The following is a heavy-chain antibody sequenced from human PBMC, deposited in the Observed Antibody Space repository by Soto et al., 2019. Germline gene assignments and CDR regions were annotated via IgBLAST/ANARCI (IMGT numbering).Heavy chain of an antibody. CDR2: ISHDGTNK. Sequence: PGDSLKISCEVSGFTFSAYGMHWVRQAPGKGLEWVAAISHDGTNKNYGDSVKGRFTISRDNSKKTLYLQMNSLRAEDTAVYYCAKDLVKGGNFYYYYGMDVWGQGTTVTVSS. CDR1: GFTFSAYG. V-gene: IGHV3-30*18. J-gene: IGHJ6*02. CDR3: AKDLVKGGNFYYYYGMDV. D-gene: IGHD2-21*01.